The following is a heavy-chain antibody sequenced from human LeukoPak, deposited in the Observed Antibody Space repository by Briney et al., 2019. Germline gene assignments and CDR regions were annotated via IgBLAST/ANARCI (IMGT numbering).Heavy chain of an antibody. J-gene: IGHJ4*02. D-gene: IGHD6-13*01. CDR1: GYSFTSYW. CDR3: ARRGIAAAGIGLNYFDY. V-gene: IGHV5-51*01. Sequence: GESLKISCKGSGYSFTSYWIGWVSQMPGKGLEWMGIIYPVDSDTRYSPFFQGQVTIPADKSISTAYLQWSSLKASDTAMYYCARRGIAAAGIGLNYFDYWGQGTLVTVSS. CDR2: IYPVDSDT.